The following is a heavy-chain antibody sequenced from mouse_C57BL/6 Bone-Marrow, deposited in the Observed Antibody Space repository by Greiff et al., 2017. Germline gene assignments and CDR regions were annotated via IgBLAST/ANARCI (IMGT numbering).Heavy chain of an antibody. CDR1: GYTFTTYP. CDR2: FHPYNDDT. V-gene: IGHV1-47*01. D-gene: IGHD1-1*01. Sequence: VQLQESGAELVKPGASVKMSCKASGYTFTTYPIEWMKQNHGKSLEWIGNFHPYNDDTKYNDKFKGKATLTVEKSSSTVYLELSRLTSDDSAVYYCARGGSTVVATDWYCDVWGTGTTVTVSS. J-gene: IGHJ1*03. CDR3: ARGGSTVVATDWYCDV.